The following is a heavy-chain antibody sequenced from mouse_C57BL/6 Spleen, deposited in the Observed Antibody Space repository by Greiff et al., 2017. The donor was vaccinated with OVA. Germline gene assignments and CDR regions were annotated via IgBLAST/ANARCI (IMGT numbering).Heavy chain of an antibody. Sequence: EVQLQQSGPELVKPGASVKIPCKASGYTFTDYNMDWVKQSHGKSLEWIGDINPNNGGTIYNQKFKGKATLTVDKSSSTAYMELRSLTSEDTAVYYCARGRTYYGSSYVDPFAYWGQGTLVTVSA. CDR2: INPNNGGT. V-gene: IGHV1-18*01. D-gene: IGHD1-1*01. CDR3: ARGRTYYGSSYVDPFAY. CDR1: GYTFTDYN. J-gene: IGHJ3*01.